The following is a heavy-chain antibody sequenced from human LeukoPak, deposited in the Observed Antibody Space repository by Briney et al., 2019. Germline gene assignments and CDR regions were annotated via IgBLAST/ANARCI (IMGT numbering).Heavy chain of an antibody. CDR3: ARMMFYDGSAGEP. CDR2: IFYNGRT. J-gene: IGHJ5*02. V-gene: IGHV4-39*01. CDR1: SGYVRSSSYY. Sequence: SETLSLTCTVSSGYVRSSSYYWGWIRQPPGKGLEWIGSIFYNGRTHYNPSLKSRVTMSVDTSENQFSLTVSSVTAADTAIYYCARMMFYDGSAGEPWRQGTLVTVSS. D-gene: IGHD3-22*01.